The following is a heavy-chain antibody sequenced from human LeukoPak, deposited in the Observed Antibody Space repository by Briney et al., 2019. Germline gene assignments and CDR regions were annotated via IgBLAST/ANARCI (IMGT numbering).Heavy chain of an antibody. V-gene: IGHV4-39*07. Sequence: SETLSHTCTVAGGSLSSSSFYWGWIRQSPGRGLDWIGTIYYSGTTYYNPSLKSRLTLSIDTSKNQFSLNLISVTAADTAVYYCARTIAAAGGDYFDYWGQGTLVTVSS. CDR3: ARTIAAAGGDYFDY. J-gene: IGHJ4*02. CDR2: IYYSGTT. CDR1: GGSLSSSSFY. D-gene: IGHD6-13*01.